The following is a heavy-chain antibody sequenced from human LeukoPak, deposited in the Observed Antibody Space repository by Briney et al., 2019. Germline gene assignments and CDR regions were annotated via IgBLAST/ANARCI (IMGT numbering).Heavy chain of an antibody. CDR3: ARVGTPRVTIVAPYYMDV. Sequence: PGGSLRLSCAASRFTFSSYSMNWVRQAPGKGLEWVSSISSSSSYIYYADSVKGRFTISRDNAKNSLHLQMNSLRAEDTAVYYCARVGTPRVTIVAPYYMDVWGKGTTVTVSS. CDR1: RFTFSSYS. D-gene: IGHD5-18*01. J-gene: IGHJ6*03. V-gene: IGHV3-21*01. CDR2: ISSSSSYI.